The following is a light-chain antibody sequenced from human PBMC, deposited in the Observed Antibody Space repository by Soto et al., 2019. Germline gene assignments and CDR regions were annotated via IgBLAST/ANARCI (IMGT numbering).Light chain of an antibody. J-gene: IGKJ1*01. Sequence: DIQMTQSPSTLSASVGDRVTITCRASQSISSYLNWYQQKPGKAPKLLIYAASSLQSGVPSRFSGSGSGTDFTLTISSLQPEDFPTYYCQQSYSTPCTFGQGTKVDIK. V-gene: IGKV1-39*01. CDR1: QSISSY. CDR2: AAS. CDR3: QQSYSTPCT.